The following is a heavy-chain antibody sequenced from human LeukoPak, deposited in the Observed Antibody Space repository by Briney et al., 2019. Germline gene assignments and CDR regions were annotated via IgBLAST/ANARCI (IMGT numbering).Heavy chain of an antibody. CDR3: ARDSRHLTSTRGGLKESRGAFFDY. J-gene: IGHJ4*02. D-gene: IGHD2-2*01. V-gene: IGHV3-48*01. Sequence: GGFLRLSCVASGFSFSKYSMNWVRQAPGKGLEWVSYISGLNTIYYADSVKGRFTISRDNSKNTLYLQMNSLRAEDTALYYCARDSRHLTSTRGGLKESRGAFFDYWGQGTLVTVSS. CDR1: GFSFSKYS. CDR2: ISGLNTI.